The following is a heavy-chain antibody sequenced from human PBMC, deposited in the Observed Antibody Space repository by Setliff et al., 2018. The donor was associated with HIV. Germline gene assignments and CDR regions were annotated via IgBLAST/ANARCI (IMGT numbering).Heavy chain of an antibody. CDR3: AKESSGWSQRGANS. Sequence: GASVKVSCKASGYTFTDYYIHWVRQAPGQGLEWMGWINPKNGGTNYAQKFQGKVTMTRNTSISTAYLDLHRLISDDTAIYYCAKESSGWSQRGANSWGQGTLVTVSS. CDR1: GYTFTDYY. J-gene: IGHJ4*02. V-gene: IGHV1-2*02. CDR2: INPKNGGT. D-gene: IGHD6-19*01.